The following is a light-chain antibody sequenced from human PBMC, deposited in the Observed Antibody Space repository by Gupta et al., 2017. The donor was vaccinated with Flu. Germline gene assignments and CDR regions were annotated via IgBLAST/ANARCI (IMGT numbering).Light chain of an antibody. CDR3: QVWDTNSDHWV. CDR1: NIGSIS. J-gene: IGLJ3*02. V-gene: IGLV3-21*03. Sequence: GKTARGTGGGSNIGSISVHWYQQRPAQAPVLVMCDDGDRPSGIPDRFSGSNSGNTATLTISRVEAGDEADYYCQVWDTNSDHWVFGGGTKLTVL. CDR2: DDG.